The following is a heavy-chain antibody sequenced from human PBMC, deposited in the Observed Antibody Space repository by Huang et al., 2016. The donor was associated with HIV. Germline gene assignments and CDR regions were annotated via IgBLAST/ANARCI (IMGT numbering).Heavy chain of an antibody. D-gene: IGHD2-21*01. V-gene: IGHV1-24*01. J-gene: IGHJ3*02. Sequence: QVQLVQSGAEVKKPGASVKVSCKVSGYTLTELSIHWVRQAPGKGLEWRGGFAPEHGETIYAQNFQGRVTMTEDTSTDTAYMELHSLRPEETAVYYCAAGYDTYYDIWGQGTMVSASS. CDR1: GYTLTELS. CDR2: FAPEHGET. CDR3: AAGYDTYYDI.